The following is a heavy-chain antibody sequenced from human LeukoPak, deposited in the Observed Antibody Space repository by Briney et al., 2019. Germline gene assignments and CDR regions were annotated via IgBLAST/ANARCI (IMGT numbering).Heavy chain of an antibody. J-gene: IGHJ4*02. CDR2: ITYDGISK. D-gene: IGHD2-21*02. Sequence: GRSLRLSCAASGFTFSNYGMHWVRQAPGKGLEWVSLITYDGISKYYGDSVKGRFTISRDNSKNTLYLQMNSLRAEDTALYYCAKDGAAYCGGDCYSDYWGQGTLVTV. CDR3: AKDGAAYCGGDCYSDY. CDR1: GFTFSNYG. V-gene: IGHV3-30*18.